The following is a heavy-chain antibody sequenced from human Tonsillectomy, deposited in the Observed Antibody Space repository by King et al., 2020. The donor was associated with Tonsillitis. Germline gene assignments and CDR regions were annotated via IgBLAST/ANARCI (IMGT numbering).Heavy chain of an antibody. Sequence: HVQLVESGGGVVQPGRSLRLSCAASGFTFSSYGMHWVRQAPGKGLEWVAVISYDGSNKYYADSVKGRFTISRDNSKNTLYLQMNSLRAEDTAVYYCAKWAYGGSYLGYWGQGTLVSVSS. J-gene: IGHJ4*02. D-gene: IGHD1-26*01. V-gene: IGHV3-30*18. CDR1: GFTFSSYG. CDR2: ISYDGSNK. CDR3: AKWAYGGSYLGY.